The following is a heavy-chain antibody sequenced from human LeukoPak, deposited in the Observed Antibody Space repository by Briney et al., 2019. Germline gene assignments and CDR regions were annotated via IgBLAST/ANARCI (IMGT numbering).Heavy chain of an antibody. D-gene: IGHD5-18*01. CDR1: GGSISSGAYT. Sequence: SETLSLTCAVSGGSISSGAYTWSWIRQPPGKGLEFIGYIYHSGSTYYNPSLKSRVTISVDTSKNQFSLKLSSVTAADTAVYYCARDSDEVDTAMAPPGFDYWGQGTLVTVSS. J-gene: IGHJ4*02. CDR3: ARDSDEVDTAMAPPGFDY. V-gene: IGHV4-30-2*01. CDR2: IYHSGST.